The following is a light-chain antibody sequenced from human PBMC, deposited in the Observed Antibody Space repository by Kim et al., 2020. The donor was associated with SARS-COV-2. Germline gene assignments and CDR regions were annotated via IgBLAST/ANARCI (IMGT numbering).Light chain of an antibody. CDR1: SSADGGNNN. Sequence: QSITISCSGTSSADGGNNNVTWYQQNPGKAPKLLIYDITKRPSGVPNRFSGSKSGNTASLAICGLQAEDEADYYCTSYTGSINVVFGGGTQLTVL. CDR3: TSYTGSINVV. J-gene: IGLJ2*01. V-gene: IGLV2-14*04. CDR2: DIT.